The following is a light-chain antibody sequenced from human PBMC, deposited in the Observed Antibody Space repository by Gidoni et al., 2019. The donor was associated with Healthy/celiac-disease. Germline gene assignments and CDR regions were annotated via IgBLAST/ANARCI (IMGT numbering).Light chain of an antibody. J-gene: IGKJ1*01. CDR2: AAT. Sequence: SSLSASVGDRVTITCRASQSISSYLNWYQQKPGKAPKLLIYAATSLQSGVPSRFSGSGSGTDFTLTISSLQPEDFATYYCQQSYSTPKTFGQGTKVEIK. V-gene: IGKV1-39*01. CDR3: QQSYSTPKT. CDR1: QSISSY.